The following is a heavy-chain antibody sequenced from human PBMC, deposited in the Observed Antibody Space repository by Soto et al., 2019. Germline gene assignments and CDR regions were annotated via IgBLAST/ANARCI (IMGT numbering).Heavy chain of an antibody. CDR2: FDPEDGET. CDR1: GYTLTELS. J-gene: IGHJ6*02. Sequence: ASVKVSCKVSGYTLTELSMHWVRQAPGEGLEWMGGFDPEDGETIYAQKFQGRVTMTEDTSTDTAHMELSSLRSEDTAVYYCATARIAVAGTRYYYYGMDVWGQGTTVTVSS. D-gene: IGHD6-19*01. V-gene: IGHV1-24*01. CDR3: ATARIAVAGTRYYYYGMDV.